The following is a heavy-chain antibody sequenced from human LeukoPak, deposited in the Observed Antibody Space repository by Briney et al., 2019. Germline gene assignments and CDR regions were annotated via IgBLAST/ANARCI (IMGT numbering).Heavy chain of an antibody. J-gene: IGHJ4*02. CDR1: GYTFTSYY. CDR2: INPSGGST. V-gene: IGHV1-46*01. Sequence: GASVKVSCKASGYTFTSYYMHWVRQAPGQGLEWMGIINPSGGSTSYAQKFQGRVTMTRDMSTSTVYMELSSLRSEDTAVYYCARNIAREGGGDFDYWAREPWSPSPQ. D-gene: IGHD5-12*01. CDR3: ARNIAREGGGDFDY.